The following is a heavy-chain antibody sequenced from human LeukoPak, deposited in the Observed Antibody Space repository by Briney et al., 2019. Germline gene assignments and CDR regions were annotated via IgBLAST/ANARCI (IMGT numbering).Heavy chain of an antibody. CDR1: GGSISSYY. J-gene: IGHJ4*02. D-gene: IGHD5-12*01. V-gene: IGHV4-59*01. Sequence: SGTLSLTCTVSGGSISSYYWSWIRQPPGKGLEWIGYIYHSGSTNHNPSLKSRVTISVDTSKNQFSLKLSSVTAADTAVYYCARDGYSGNDGIWGQGTLVTVSS. CDR3: ARDGYSGNDGI. CDR2: IYHSGST.